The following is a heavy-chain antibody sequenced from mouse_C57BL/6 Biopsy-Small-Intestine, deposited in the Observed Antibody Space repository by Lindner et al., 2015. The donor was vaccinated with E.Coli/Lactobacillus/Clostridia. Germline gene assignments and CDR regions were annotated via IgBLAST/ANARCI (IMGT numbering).Heavy chain of an antibody. CDR3: ARQYRSYPFDY. CDR1: GFTFSNYG. V-gene: IGHV5-6*01. CDR2: ISSGGGCT. J-gene: IGHJ2*01. Sequence: VQLQESGGDLVKPGGSLKLSCAASGFTFSNYGMSWVRQTPDKRLEWVATISSGGGCTYYPDSVKGRFTISRDNVKNTLYLQMSSLKSEDTAMYYCARQYRSYPFDYWGQGTTLTVSS. D-gene: IGHD1-1*01.